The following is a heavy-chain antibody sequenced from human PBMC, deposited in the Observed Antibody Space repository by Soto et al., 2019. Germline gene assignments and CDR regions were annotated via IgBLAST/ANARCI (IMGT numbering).Heavy chain of an antibody. CDR2: IYYSGST. CDR3: ARAHYSSSIWFDP. CDR1: GGSISSYY. Sequence: SETLSLTCTVSGGSISSYYWSWIRQPPGKGLEWIGYIYYSGSTNYNPSLKSRVTISVDTSKNQFSLKLSSVTAADTAVYYCARAHYSSSIWFDPWGQGTLVTSPQ. J-gene: IGHJ5*02. D-gene: IGHD6-6*01. V-gene: IGHV4-59*01.